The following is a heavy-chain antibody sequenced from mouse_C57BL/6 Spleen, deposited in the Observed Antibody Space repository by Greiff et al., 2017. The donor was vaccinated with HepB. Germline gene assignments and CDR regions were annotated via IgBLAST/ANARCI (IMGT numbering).Heavy chain of an antibody. CDR1: GYSITSGYY. D-gene: IGHD2-5*01. J-gene: IGHJ1*03. CDR2: ISYDGSN. Sequence: EVQLQQSGPGLVKPSQSLSLTCSVTGYSITSGYYWNWIRQFPGNKLEWMGYISYDGSNNYNPSLKNRISITRDTSKNQFFLKLNSVTTEDTATYYCARGSNLGYFDVWGTGTTVTVSS. V-gene: IGHV3-6*01. CDR3: ARGSNLGYFDV.